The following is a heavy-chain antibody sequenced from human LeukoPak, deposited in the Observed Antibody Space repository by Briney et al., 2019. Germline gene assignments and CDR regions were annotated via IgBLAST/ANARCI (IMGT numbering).Heavy chain of an antibody. V-gene: IGHV4-31*03. CDR2: IYYIGST. D-gene: IGHD3-10*01. Sequence: SETLSLTCTVSGGSISSGGYYWSWIRQHPGKGLEWIGYIYYIGSTYYNPSLKSRVTISVDTSKNQFSLKLSSVTAADTAVYYCARDLMVRGVIRSGWFDPWGQGTLVTVSS. CDR1: GGSISSGGYY. CDR3: ARDLMVRGVIRSGWFDP. J-gene: IGHJ5*02.